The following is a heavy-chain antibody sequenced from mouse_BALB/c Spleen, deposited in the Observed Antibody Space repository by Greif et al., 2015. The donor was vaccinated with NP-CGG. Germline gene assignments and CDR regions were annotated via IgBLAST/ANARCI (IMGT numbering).Heavy chain of an antibody. Sequence: QVQLQQPGPGLVQPSQSLSITCTVSGFSLTSYGVHWVRQSPGKGLEWLGVIWSGGSTDYNAAFISRLSISKDNSKSQVFFKMNSLQANDTAIYYCARMEGLSPFDYWGQGTTLTVPS. CDR3: ARMEGLSPFDY. CDR2: IWSGGST. V-gene: IGHV2-2*02. J-gene: IGHJ2*01. CDR1: GFSLTSYG.